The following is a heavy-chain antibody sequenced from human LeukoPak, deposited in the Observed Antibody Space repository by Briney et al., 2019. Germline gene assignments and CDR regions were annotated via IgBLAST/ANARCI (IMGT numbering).Heavy chain of an antibody. Sequence: SETLSLTCAVYGGSFSGYYWSWIRQPPGKGLEWIGEINHSGSTNYNPSLKSRVTISVDTSKNQFSLKLSSVTAADTTVYYCARVCGGDCYDAFDIWGQGTMVTVSS. CDR1: GGSFSGYY. V-gene: IGHV4-34*01. J-gene: IGHJ3*02. CDR3: ARVCGGDCYDAFDI. CDR2: INHSGST. D-gene: IGHD2-21*02.